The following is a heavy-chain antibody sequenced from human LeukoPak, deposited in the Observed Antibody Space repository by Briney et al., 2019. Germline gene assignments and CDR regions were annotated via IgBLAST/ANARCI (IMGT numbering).Heavy chain of an antibody. D-gene: IGHD1-26*01. CDR3: ARENSGDYRFDY. J-gene: IGHJ4*02. CDR2: IYTSGST. Sequence: SETLSLTCTVSGGSICSYYWSWIRQPAGKGLEWIGRIYTSGSTDYNPSLKSRVTMSVDTSKNHFSLRLSSLTAADTAMYYCARENSGDYRFDYWGQGTLVTVSS. V-gene: IGHV4-4*07. CDR1: GGSICSYY.